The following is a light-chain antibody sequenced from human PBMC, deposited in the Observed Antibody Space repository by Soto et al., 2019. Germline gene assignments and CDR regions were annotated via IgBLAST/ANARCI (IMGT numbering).Light chain of an antibody. V-gene: IGKV3-20*01. J-gene: IGKJ5*01. CDR3: QQYGSSLIT. CDR2: GVS. CDR1: QSVSGSD. Sequence: EVVLTQSPGTLSLSPGERATLSCRASQSVSGSDLAWYQQKPGQAPRLLISGVSNRATGTPDRFSGSGSGTDFTLTISRLEPEDFAVYYCQQYGSSLITFGQGTRLEIK.